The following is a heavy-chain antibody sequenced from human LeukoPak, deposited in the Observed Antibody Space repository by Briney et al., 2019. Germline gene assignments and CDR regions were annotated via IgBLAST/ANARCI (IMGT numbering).Heavy chain of an antibody. D-gene: IGHD4-17*01. Sequence: GGSLRLSCAASGFTFSSYWMSWARQAPGKGLEGVANIKQDGSEKYYVDSVKGRFTISRDNAKNSLYLQMNSLRAEDTAVYYCARGGNDYGDSIDYWGQGTLVTVSS. CDR3: ARGGNDYGDSIDY. CDR1: GFTFSSYW. CDR2: IKQDGSEK. J-gene: IGHJ4*02. V-gene: IGHV3-7*01.